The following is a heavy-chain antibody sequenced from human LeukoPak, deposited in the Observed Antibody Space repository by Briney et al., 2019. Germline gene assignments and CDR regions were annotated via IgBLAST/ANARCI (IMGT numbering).Heavy chain of an antibody. V-gene: IGHV3-23*01. D-gene: IGHD4-17*01. Sequence: PGGSLRLSCAASGFTFSSYAMSWVRQAPGKGLEWVSAISGSGGSTYYADSVKGRFTISRDNSKNTLYPQMNSLRAEDTAVYYCAKAPNGDYGGNWFDPWGQGTLVTVSS. J-gene: IGHJ5*02. CDR3: AKAPNGDYGGNWFDP. CDR1: GFTFSSYA. CDR2: ISGSGGST.